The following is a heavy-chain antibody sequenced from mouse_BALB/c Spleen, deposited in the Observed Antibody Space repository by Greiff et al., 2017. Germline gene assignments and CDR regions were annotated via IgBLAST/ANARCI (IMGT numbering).Heavy chain of an antibody. CDR1: GFTFSSYT. CDR2: ISNGGGST. V-gene: IGHV5-12-2*01. CDR3: ARHDFSYGNYAIDY. D-gene: IGHD2-1*01. Sequence: EVQGVESGGGLVQPGGSLKLSCAASGFTFSSYTMSWVRQTPEKRLEGVAYISNGGGSTYYTDTVKGRFTISRDNAKHTLYLQMSSLKSEDTAMYYCARHDFSYGNYAIDYWGQGTSVTVSS. J-gene: IGHJ4*01.